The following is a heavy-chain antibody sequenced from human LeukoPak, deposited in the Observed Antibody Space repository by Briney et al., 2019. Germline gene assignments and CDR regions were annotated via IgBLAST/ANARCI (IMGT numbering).Heavy chain of an antibody. CDR3: ARDRPRMTSDYYYGMDV. CDR2: IGAYNGNT. V-gene: IGHV1-18*01. Sequence: EASVKVSCKASGGTFSSYAISWVRQAPGQGLEWMGWIGAYNGNTNYAQKLQGRVTMTTDTSTSTAYMELRSLRSDDTAVYYCARDRPRMTSDYYYGMDVWGQGTTVTVSS. CDR1: GGTFSSYA. J-gene: IGHJ6*02. D-gene: IGHD2-21*02.